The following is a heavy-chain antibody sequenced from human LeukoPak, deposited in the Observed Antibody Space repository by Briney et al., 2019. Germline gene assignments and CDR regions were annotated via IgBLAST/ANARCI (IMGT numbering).Heavy chain of an antibody. D-gene: IGHD6-13*01. J-gene: IGHJ4*02. Sequence: GGSMRLACVAYAFTFSSYCTKWDSQAPGNWLEWVSSISSSSSYIYYADSVKGRFTISRDNAKNSLYLQMNSLRAEDTAVYYCARVGGWSSSWYLDYWGQGTLVTVSS. V-gene: IGHV3-21*01. CDR3: ARVGGWSSSWYLDY. CDR1: AFTFSSYC. CDR2: ISSSSSYI.